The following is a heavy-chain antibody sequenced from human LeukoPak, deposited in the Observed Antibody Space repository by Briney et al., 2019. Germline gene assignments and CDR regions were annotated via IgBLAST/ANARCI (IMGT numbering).Heavy chain of an antibody. D-gene: IGHD5-12*01. CDR3: AKVLASGYDSRWAFDI. Sequence: GGSLRLSCAASGFTFSSYGMHWVRQAPGKGLEWVAFIRYDGSNKYYADSVKGRFTISRANSKNTLYLQMNSLRAEDTAVYYCAKVLASGYDSRWAFDIWGQGTMVTVSS. V-gene: IGHV3-30*02. J-gene: IGHJ3*02. CDR1: GFTFSSYG. CDR2: IRYDGSNK.